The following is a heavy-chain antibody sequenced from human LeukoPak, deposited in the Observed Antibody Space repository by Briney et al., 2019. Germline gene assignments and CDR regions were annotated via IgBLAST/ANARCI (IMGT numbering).Heavy chain of an antibody. J-gene: IGHJ4*02. CDR3: ARDSGIAAAGPTFDY. Sequence: ASVKVSCKASGYTFTSYGISWVRQAPGQGLEWMGWISAYNGNTNYAQKHQGRVTMTTDTSTSTAYMELRSLRSDDTAVYYCARDSGIAAAGPTFDYWGQGTLVTVSS. V-gene: IGHV1-18*01. CDR1: GYTFTSYG. D-gene: IGHD6-13*01. CDR2: ISAYNGNT.